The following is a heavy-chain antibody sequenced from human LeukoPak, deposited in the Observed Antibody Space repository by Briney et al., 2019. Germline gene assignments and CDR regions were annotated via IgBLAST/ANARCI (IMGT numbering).Heavy chain of an antibody. V-gene: IGHV3-23*01. CDR3: TTLYYDILTGWLELGY. Sequence: PGGSLRLSCAASGFTFSSSAMSWVRQVPGKGLEWVSGISASGGSTNYADSVKGGFTISRDNSKNTLYLQMSSLRAEDTAVYYCTTLYYDILTGWLELGYWGQGTLVTVSS. D-gene: IGHD3-9*01. CDR2: ISASGGST. J-gene: IGHJ4*02. CDR1: GFTFSSSA.